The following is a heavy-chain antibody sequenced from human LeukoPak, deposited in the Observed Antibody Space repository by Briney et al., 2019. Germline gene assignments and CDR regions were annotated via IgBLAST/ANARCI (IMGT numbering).Heavy chain of an antibody. CDR1: GYTFTGCY. V-gene: IGHV1-2*02. D-gene: IGHD3-3*01. CDR3: ARVQDRTIFGVPATEGDAFDI. Sequence: GASVKVSCKASGYTFTGCYMHWVRQAPGQGLEWVGWINPDSGGADYPQNFQGRVTMTGDTSISTAYMELSRLRSDDTAVYYCARVQDRTIFGVPATEGDAFDIWGQGTTVTVSS. CDR2: INPDSGGA. J-gene: IGHJ3*02.